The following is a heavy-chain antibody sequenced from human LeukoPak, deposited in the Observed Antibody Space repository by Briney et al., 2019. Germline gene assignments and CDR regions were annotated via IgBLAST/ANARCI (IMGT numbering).Heavy chain of an antibody. V-gene: IGHV3-21*01. CDR3: ARDRGYFDN. CDR1: GFTFSIYS. CDR2: ITSSSNYI. Sequence: GGSLRLSCAASGFTFSIYSMNWVRQAPWKELEWLSSITSSSNYIYYADSVKGRFTISRDNVQNSLYLQMNSLRAEDTAMYYCARDRGYFDNWGQGTLVTVSS. J-gene: IGHJ4*02.